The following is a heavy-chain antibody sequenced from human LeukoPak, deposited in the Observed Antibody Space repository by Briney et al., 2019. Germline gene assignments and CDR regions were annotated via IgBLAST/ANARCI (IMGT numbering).Heavy chain of an antibody. V-gene: IGHV1-18*04. CDR1: GYTFTGYY. J-gene: IGHJ4*02. CDR3: AREGYYYDSSGYYFPYFDY. CDR2: ISAYNGNT. D-gene: IGHD3-22*01. Sequence: ASVKVSCKASGYTFTGYYMHWVRQAPGQGLEWMGWISAYNGNTNYAQKPQGRVTMTTDTSTSTAYMELRSLRSDDTAVYYCAREGYYYDSSGYYFPYFDYWGQGTLVTVSS.